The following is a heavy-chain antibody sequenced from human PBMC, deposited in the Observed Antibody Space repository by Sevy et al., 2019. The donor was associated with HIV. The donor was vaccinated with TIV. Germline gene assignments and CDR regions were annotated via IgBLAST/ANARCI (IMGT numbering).Heavy chain of an antibody. V-gene: IGHV1-3*01. CDR2: INAGNGNT. CDR3: AGGYCSSTSCPRGNYYYYGMDV. CDR1: GYTFTSYA. Sequence: ASVKVSCKASGYTFTSYAMHWVRQAPGQRLEWMGWINAGNGNTKYSQKFQGRVTITRDTSASTAYMELSSLGSEDTAGYYCAGGYCSSTSCPRGNYYYYGMDVWGQGTTVTVSS. J-gene: IGHJ6*02. D-gene: IGHD2-2*01.